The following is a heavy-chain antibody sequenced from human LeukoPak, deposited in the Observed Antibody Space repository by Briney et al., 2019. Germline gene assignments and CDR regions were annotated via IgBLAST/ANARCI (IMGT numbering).Heavy chain of an antibody. CDR3: AKDGATMVRGNWFDP. Sequence: GGSLRLSCAASGFTFSSYSMNWVRQAPGKGLEWVSSISSSSSYIYYADSVKGRFTISRDNAKNSLYLQMNSLRAEDTAVYYCAKDGATMVRGNWFDPWGQGTLVTVSS. D-gene: IGHD3-10*01. CDR1: GFTFSSYS. V-gene: IGHV3-21*01. J-gene: IGHJ5*02. CDR2: ISSSSSYI.